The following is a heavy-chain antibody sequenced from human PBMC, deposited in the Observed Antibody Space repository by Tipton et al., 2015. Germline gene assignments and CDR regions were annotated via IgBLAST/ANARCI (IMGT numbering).Heavy chain of an antibody. V-gene: IGHV4-39*07. Sequence: LRLSCTVTAFSISTTGYYWGWIRQPPGRGLEWIGTVYHSGSTNYNPSLKSRVTISVDTSKNQFSLKLTSVTAADTAVYYCARAVPGESFYDFWSGYRGPYYGMDVWGQGTTVTVSS. J-gene: IGHJ6*02. CDR1: AFSISTTGYY. CDR2: VYHSGST. D-gene: IGHD3-3*01. CDR3: ARAVPGESFYDFWSGYRGPYYGMDV.